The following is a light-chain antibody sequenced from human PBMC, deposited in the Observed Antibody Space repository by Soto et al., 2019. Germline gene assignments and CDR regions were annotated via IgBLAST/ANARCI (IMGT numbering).Light chain of an antibody. CDR1: QSISSN. J-gene: IGKJ1*01. CDR2: DAS. CDR3: KQYNNWQWT. V-gene: IGKV3D-15*01. Sequence: EIFLTQSLGTLSLSPGSRDTRSCMASQSISSNYLAWYQQKPGQAPRLLIYDASNRATGIPARFSGSGSGTEFTLTISSLQSEDFAVYYCKQYNNWQWTLGHGTKVDIK.